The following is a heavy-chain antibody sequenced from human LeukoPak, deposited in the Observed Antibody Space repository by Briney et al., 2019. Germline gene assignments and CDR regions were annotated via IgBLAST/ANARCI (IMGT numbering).Heavy chain of an antibody. D-gene: IGHD3-3*01. CDR3: ARSGDFWSGYYFSPFDY. Sequence: GESLEISCQGSGYLFTSYWIGWVRQLPGKGLEWMGIIYPGDSDTRYSPSFQGQVTISADKSISTAYLQWSSLKASDTAMYYCARSGDFWSGYYFSPFDYWGQGTLVTVSS. J-gene: IGHJ4*02. V-gene: IGHV5-51*01. CDR1: GYLFTSYW. CDR2: IYPGDSDT.